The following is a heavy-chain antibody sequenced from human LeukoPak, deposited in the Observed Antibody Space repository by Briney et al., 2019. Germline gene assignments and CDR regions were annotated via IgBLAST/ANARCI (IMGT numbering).Heavy chain of an antibody. Sequence: SETLSLTCTVSGGSISDYYWTWIRQPPGKGLEWIGYSHNSGNTNYNPSLRSRVTISVDTSKNQFSLKVTSVTAADTAVYYCAKEEASGGTWGSAFDIWGQGTMVTVSS. V-gene: IGHV4-4*08. D-gene: IGHD7-27*01. J-gene: IGHJ3*02. CDR1: GGSISDYY. CDR2: SHNSGNT. CDR3: AKEEASGGTWGSAFDI.